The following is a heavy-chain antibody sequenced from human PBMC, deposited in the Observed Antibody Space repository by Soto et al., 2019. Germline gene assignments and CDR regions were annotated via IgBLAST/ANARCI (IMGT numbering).Heavy chain of an antibody. J-gene: IGHJ4*02. Sequence: QVQLQQWGAGLLKPSETLSLTCAVYGGSFSGYYWSWIRQPPGKGLEWIGEINHSGSTNYNPSLKSRVTISVDTSKNQFSLKLSSVTAADTAVYYCARATAGALAGTGKFDYWGQGTLVTVSS. CDR2: INHSGST. CDR1: GGSFSGYY. CDR3: ARATAGALAGTGKFDY. V-gene: IGHV4-34*01. D-gene: IGHD6-19*01.